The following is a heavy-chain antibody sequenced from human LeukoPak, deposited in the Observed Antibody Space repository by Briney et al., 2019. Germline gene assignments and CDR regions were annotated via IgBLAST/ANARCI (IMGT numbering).Heavy chain of an antibody. CDR1: GGSISSSSYY. V-gene: IGHV4-39*01. J-gene: IGHJ5*02. Sequence: PSETLSLTCTVPGGSISSSSYYWGWIRQPPGKGLEWMGSMYYSGTTFYNPSIKSRVTISVDTSKNQFSLQLSSVTAADTAVYYCARLGVRYSTSSWWFDPWGQGTLVTVSS. CDR2: MYYSGTT. D-gene: IGHD6-6*01. CDR3: ARLGVRYSTSSWWFDP.